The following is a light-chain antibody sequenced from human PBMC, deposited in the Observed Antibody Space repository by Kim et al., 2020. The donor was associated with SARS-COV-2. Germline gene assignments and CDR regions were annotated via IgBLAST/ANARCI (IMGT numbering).Light chain of an antibody. J-gene: IGKJ4*01. V-gene: IGKV1-13*02. CDR1: QGISSA. Sequence: ESVGDRVTITCRASQGISSALAWYQQKPGKAPKLLIYDASTLEAGVPSRFSGSGSGTDFTLTISSLQPEDFATYYCQHFNSYPPTFGGGTKVDIK. CDR2: DAS. CDR3: QHFNSYPPT.